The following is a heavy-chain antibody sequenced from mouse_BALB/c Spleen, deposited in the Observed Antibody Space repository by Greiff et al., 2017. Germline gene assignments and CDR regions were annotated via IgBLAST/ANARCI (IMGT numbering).Heavy chain of an antibody. V-gene: IGHV2-9*02. CDR2: IWAGGST. CDR1: GFSLTSYG. J-gene: IGHJ2*01. Sequence: VQLQESGPGLVAPSQSLSITCTVSGFSLTSYGVHWVRQPPGKGLEWLGVIWAGGSTNYNSALMSRLSISKDNSKSQVFLKMNSLQTDDTAMYYCARAYYRYDVGYFDYWGQGTTLTVSS. D-gene: IGHD2-14*01. CDR3: ARAYYRYDVGYFDY.